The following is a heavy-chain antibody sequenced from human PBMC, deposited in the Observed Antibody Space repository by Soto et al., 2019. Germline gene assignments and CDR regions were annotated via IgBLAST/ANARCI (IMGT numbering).Heavy chain of an antibody. CDR2: ISYDGSNK. CDR1: GFTFSSYG. V-gene: IGHV3-30*18. Sequence: HPGGSLRLSCAASGFTFSSYGMHWVRQAPGKGLEWVAVISYDGSNKYYADSVKGRFTISRDNSKNTLYLQMNSLRAEDTAVYYCAKDRSRNWNYGMDVWGQGTPVTVSS. CDR3: AKDRSRNWNYGMDV. J-gene: IGHJ6*02. D-gene: IGHD1-1*01.